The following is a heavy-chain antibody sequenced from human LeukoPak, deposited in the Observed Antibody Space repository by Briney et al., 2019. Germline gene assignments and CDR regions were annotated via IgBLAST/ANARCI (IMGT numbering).Heavy chain of an antibody. CDR3: AELGITMIGGV. V-gene: IGHV3-48*03. Sequence: GGSPRLSCAAPGFTFSSYEMNWVRQAPGKGLEWVSYISSSGSTIYYADSVKGRFTISRDNAKNSLYLQMNSLRAEDTAVYYCAELGITMIGGVWGKGTTVTISS. D-gene: IGHD3-10*02. J-gene: IGHJ6*04. CDR2: ISSSGSTI. CDR1: GFTFSSYE.